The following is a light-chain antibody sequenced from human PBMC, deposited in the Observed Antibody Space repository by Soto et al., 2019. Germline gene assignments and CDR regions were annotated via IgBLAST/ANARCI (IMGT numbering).Light chain of an antibody. CDR3: SSYTSTSTPLI. Sequence: QSALTQPASVSGSPGQSITISCTGTNSDIGGYNYVSWYRHHPGEAPKLMIYGVTNRPSGVSTRFSGSKSGNTASLSISGLQLEDDADYYCSSYTSTSTPLIFGGGTKLTVL. CDR1: NSDIGGYNY. CDR2: GVT. V-gene: IGLV2-14*01. J-gene: IGLJ2*01.